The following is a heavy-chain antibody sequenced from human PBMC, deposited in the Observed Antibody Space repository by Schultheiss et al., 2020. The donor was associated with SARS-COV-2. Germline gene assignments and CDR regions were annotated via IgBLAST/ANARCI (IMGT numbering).Heavy chain of an antibody. CDR3: ARGTHWFDP. CDR2: IYYSGST. V-gene: IGHV4-59*05. J-gene: IGHJ5*02. CDR1: GGSISSYY. Sequence: SETLSLTCTVSGGSISSYYWSWIRQPPGKGLEWIGSIYYSGSTYYNPSLKSRVTISVDTSKNQFSLKLSFVTAADTAVYYCARGTHWFDPWGQGTLVTVSP.